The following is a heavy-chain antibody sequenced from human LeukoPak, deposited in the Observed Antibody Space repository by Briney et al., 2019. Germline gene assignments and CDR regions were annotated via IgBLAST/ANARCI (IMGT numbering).Heavy chain of an antibody. CDR3: ARSVGTAMPYYFDY. CDR1: GFTFSSYS. D-gene: IGHD5-18*01. CDR2: ISSSSSYI. V-gene: IGHV3-21*01. J-gene: IGHJ4*02. Sequence: GGSLRLSCAASGFTFSSYSMNWVRQAPGKGLEWVSSISSSSSYIYYADSVKGRFTISRDNAKNSLYLQMNSLRAEDTAVYYCARSVGTAMPYYFDYWGQGTLVTVSS.